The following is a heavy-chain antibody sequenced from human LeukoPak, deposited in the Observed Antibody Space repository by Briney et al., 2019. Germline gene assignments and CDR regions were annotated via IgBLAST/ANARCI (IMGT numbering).Heavy chain of an antibody. CDR1: GYSFTSYW. D-gene: IGHD3-10*01. CDR2: IYPGDSDT. Sequence: GESLKISCKGSGYSFTSYWIGWVRQMPGKGLEWMGIIYPGDSDTRYSPSFQGQVTISADKSISTAYLQWSSLKASDTAMYYCASWATFSLRSGGYDAFDIWGQGTMVTVSS. CDR3: ASWATFSLRSGGYDAFDI. V-gene: IGHV5-51*01. J-gene: IGHJ3*02.